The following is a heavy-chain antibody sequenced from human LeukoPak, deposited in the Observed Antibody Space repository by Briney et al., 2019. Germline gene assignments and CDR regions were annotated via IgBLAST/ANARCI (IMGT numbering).Heavy chain of an antibody. CDR2: INPNSGCT. Sequence: ASVKVSCKASGYTFTGYYMHWVRQAPGQGLEWMGLINPNSGCTNYAQKFQGRVTMTRDTSISTAYMELSRLRSDDTAVYYCARSVVVPAARDYWGQGTLVTVSS. CDR1: GYTFTGYY. J-gene: IGHJ4*02. CDR3: ARSVVVPAARDY. D-gene: IGHD2-2*01. V-gene: IGHV1-2*02.